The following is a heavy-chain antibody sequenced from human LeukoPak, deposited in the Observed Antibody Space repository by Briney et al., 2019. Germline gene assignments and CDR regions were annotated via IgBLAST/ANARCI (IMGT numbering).Heavy chain of an antibody. V-gene: IGHV1-69*05. J-gene: IGHJ6*03. CDR2: IIPIFGTA. CDR1: GGTFTSYA. CDR3: VRAGAETGGFYHMDV. D-gene: IGHD3-10*01. Sequence: ASVKVSCKASGGTFTSYAISWVRQAPGQGLEWMGGIIPIFGTANYAQKVQGRVTITTDESTTTAYMELSSLRSEDTAVYYCVRAGAETGGFYHMDVWGEGTTVTVSS.